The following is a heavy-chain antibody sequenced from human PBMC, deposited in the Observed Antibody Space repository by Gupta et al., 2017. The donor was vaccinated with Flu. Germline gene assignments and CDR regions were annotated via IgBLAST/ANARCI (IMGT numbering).Heavy chain of an antibody. V-gene: IGHV1-69*06. CDR2: IIPIFGTA. Sequence: ISWVRQAPGQGLEWMGGIIPIFGTANYAQKFQGRVTITADKSTSTAYMELGSLRSEDTAVYYCALPAAAGTSHYYYGMDVWGQGTTVTVSS. J-gene: IGHJ6*02. D-gene: IGHD6-13*01. CDR3: ALPAAAGTSHYYYGMDV.